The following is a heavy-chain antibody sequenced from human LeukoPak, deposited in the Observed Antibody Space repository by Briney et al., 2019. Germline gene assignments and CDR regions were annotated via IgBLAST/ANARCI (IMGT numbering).Heavy chain of an antibody. Sequence: GGSLRLSCAASGFTFSSYGMRWVRQAPGKGLEWVAVIWYDGSNKYYADSVKGRFTISRDNSKNTLYLQMNSLRAEDTAVYYCARSYCSSTSCYGPFDYWGQGTLVTVSS. D-gene: IGHD2-2*01. CDR2: IWYDGSNK. CDR1: GFTFSSYG. J-gene: IGHJ4*02. V-gene: IGHV3-33*01. CDR3: ARSYCSSTSCYGPFDY.